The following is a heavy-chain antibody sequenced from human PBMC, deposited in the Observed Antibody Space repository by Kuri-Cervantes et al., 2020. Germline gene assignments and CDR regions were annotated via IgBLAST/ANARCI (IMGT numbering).Heavy chain of an antibody. CDR2: ISYNGSKK. CDR3: YGSGYDDAFDI. V-gene: IGHV3-30-3*01. CDR1: GFTFSSYA. Sequence: GESLKISCAASGFTFSSYAMHWVRQAPGKGLVWVALISYNGSKKYYADSVKGRFTISRDNSKNTLFLQMNSLRADDTAVYYCYGSGYDDAFDIWGQGTMVTVSS. J-gene: IGHJ3*02. D-gene: IGHD5-12*01.